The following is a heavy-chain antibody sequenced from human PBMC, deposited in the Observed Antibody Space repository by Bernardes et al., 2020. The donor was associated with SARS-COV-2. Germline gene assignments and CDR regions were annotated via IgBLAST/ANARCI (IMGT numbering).Heavy chain of an antibody. CDR2: IYYSGDN. Sequence: SETLSLTCAVSGDSTRRNGYYWSWIRQQPGKGLEWIGYIYYSGDNYYAPSLKSRVAMSVDTSKNQFSLRLNSVTAADTAVYFCARMGTSRELDYWGQGALVTVSS. CDR3: ARMGTSRELDY. V-gene: IGHV4-31*11. J-gene: IGHJ4*02. D-gene: IGHD1-7*01. CDR1: GDSTRRNGYY.